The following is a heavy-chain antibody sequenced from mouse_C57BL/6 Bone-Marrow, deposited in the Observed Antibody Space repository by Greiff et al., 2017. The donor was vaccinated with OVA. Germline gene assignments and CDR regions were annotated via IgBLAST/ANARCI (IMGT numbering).Heavy chain of an antibody. CDR2: IDPSDSYT. CDR1: GYTFTSYW. V-gene: IGHV1-50*01. J-gene: IGHJ4*01. Sequence: QVQLQQPGAELVKPGASVKLSCKASGYTFTSYWMQWVKQRPGQGLEWIGEIDPSDSYTNYNQKFKGKATLTVDTSSSTAYMQRSSLTSEDSAVYYCASRYYYAMDYWGQGTSVTVSS. CDR3: ASRYYYAMDY.